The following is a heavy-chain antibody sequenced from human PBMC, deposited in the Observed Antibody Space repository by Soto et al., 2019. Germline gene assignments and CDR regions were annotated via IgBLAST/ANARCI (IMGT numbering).Heavy chain of an antibody. Sequence: PGESLKISCAASGFTFRTFTMNWVRQAPGKGLEWVSGIIGGDGDKFYSDSVKGRFTISRDNSKDILFLQMSSLRVDDTAVYYCAKDRDPDGIWTFDSWGQGTLVTVSS. J-gene: IGHJ5*01. D-gene: IGHD3-9*01. CDR2: IIGGDGDK. V-gene: IGHV3-23*01. CDR3: AKDRDPDGIWTFDS. CDR1: GFTFRTFT.